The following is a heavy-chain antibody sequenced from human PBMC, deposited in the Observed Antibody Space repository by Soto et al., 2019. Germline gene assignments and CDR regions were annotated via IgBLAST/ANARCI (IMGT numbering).Heavy chain of an antibody. CDR1: GGSISSSNW. CDR3: ARDRDGGFGLDV. J-gene: IGHJ6*02. V-gene: IGHV4-4*02. CDR2: IYHSGST. Sequence: PSETLSLTCAVSGGSISSSNWWSWVRQSPGKGLEWIGEIYHSGSTNYSPSLKSRVTISIDKSKNQMSLKLSSVTVAVTAVYYCARDRDGGFGLDVWGRGTTVTVSS. D-gene: IGHD4-17*01.